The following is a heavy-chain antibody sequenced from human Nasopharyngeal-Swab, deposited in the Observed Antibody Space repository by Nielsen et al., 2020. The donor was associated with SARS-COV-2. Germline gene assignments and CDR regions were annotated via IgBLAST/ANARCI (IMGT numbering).Heavy chain of an antibody. CDR3: AGEWGSSWHY. J-gene: IGHJ4*02. Sequence: WIRQSPSRGLEWLGRTYYRSKWYNDYAVSVKSRITINPDTSKNQFSLQLNSVTPQDTAVYYCAGEWGSSWHYWGQGTLVTVS. V-gene: IGHV6-1*01. D-gene: IGHD6-13*01. CDR2: TYYRSKWYN.